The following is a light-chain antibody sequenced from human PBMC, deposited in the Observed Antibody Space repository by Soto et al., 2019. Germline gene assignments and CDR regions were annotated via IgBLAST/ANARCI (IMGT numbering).Light chain of an antibody. CDR1: KSVSSN. J-gene: IGKJ1*01. V-gene: IGKV3-20*01. Sequence: EIVMTQSPAPLSVSPGERATLSCSASKSVSSNLAWYQQKPGQAPRLLIYGASTGATGIPDRFSGSGSGSDFTLTIRRLEPDDFAVYYCQQYGSSPRTFGQGTKVDIK. CDR3: QQYGSSPRT. CDR2: GAS.